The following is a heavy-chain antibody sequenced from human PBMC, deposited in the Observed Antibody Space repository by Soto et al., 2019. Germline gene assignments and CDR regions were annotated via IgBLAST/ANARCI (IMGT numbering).Heavy chain of an antibody. J-gene: IGHJ5*02. V-gene: IGHV3-23*01. CDR2: ISGSGGST. D-gene: IGHD1-26*01. CDR1: GFTFSSYA. Sequence: EVQLLESGGGLVQPGGSLRLSCAASGFTFSSYAMSWVRQAPGKGLEWVSAISGSGGSTYYADCVKGRFTISRDNSKNTLYLQMNSVRADDTAVYYCAKALPSGSYPPGVDPWGQGTLVTVSS. CDR3: AKALPSGSYPPGVDP.